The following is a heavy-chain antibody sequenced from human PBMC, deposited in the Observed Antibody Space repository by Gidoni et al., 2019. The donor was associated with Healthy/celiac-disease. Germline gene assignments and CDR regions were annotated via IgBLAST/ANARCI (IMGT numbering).Heavy chain of an antibody. CDR2: IYHSWST. J-gene: IGHJ5*02. V-gene: IGHV4-4*02. CDR1: GGSISRSNW. D-gene: IGHD6-6*01. Sequence: QVQLQESGPGLVKPSLTLSLTCAVSGGSISRSNWWSWVRQPTGKGLEWIGEIYHSWSTNYNPSLKSRVTISVDKSKNQFSRKLRSVTAADTAVYYCARIGGSSAGDNWFDPWGQGTLVTVSS. CDR3: ARIGGSSAGDNWFDP.